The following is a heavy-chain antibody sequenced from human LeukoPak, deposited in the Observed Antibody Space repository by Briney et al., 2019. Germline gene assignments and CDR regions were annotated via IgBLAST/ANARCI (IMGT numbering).Heavy chain of an antibody. D-gene: IGHD3-22*01. CDR2: ISGSGGHT. CDR3: AKFRYHSNDNNYLDFNY. Sequence: PGGSLRLSCAASGFMFDDYGMGWVRQAPGKGPEWVSSISGSGGHTYFADSVKGRFTISRDNSKNTLDLQMNSLKVEDTAVYYCAKFRYHSNDNNYLDFNYWGQGTLVTVSS. V-gene: IGHV3-23*01. J-gene: IGHJ4*02. CDR1: GFMFDDYG.